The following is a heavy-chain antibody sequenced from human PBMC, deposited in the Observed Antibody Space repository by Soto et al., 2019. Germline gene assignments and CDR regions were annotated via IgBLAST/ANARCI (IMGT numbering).Heavy chain of an antibody. D-gene: IGHD1-20*01. Sequence: SQTLSLTCAISGDSVSSNSAAWNWIRQSPSRGLEWLGRTYYRSKWYNDYAVSVKSRITINPDTSKNQFSLQLNSVTPEDTAVYYCARGSHLTGNYYYFYMDVWGKGTTVTVSS. CDR3: ARGSHLTGNYYYFYMDV. V-gene: IGHV6-1*01. CDR1: GDSVSSNSAA. CDR2: TYYRSKWYN. J-gene: IGHJ6*03.